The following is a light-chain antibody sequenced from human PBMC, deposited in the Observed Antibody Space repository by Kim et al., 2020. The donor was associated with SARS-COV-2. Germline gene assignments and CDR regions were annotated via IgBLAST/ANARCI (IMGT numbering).Light chain of an antibody. CDR1: QRISSW. J-gene: IGKJ2*01. CDR2: DAS. CDR3: QQYYSYSST. V-gene: IGKV1-5*01. Sequence: DIQMTQSPSTLSASVGDRVTITCRASQRISSWLTWYQQKPGKAPKLLIYDASSLESGVPSRFSGSGSGTEFTLTISSLQPDDFATYYCQQYYSYSSTFGQGTKLEI.